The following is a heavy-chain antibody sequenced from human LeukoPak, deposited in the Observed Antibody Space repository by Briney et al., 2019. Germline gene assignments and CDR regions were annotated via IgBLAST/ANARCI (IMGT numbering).Heavy chain of an antibody. D-gene: IGHD4-17*01. J-gene: IGHJ3*02. CDR2: ISYIGRA. Sequence: SETLSLTCAVSDDSFSSHYWTWIRQPPGEGLEWIGYISYIGRANYNPSLKSRVTISIDTSKNQFSLKLTSVTAADTTVYYCARDLVTVTKGFDIWGQGTMVSVSS. CDR3: ARDLVTVTKGFDI. V-gene: IGHV4-59*11. CDR1: DDSFSSHY.